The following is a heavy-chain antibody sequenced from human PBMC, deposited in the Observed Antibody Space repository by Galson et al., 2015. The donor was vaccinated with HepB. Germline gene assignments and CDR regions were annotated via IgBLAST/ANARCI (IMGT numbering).Heavy chain of an antibody. CDR1: GYTFNVYY. Sequence: VSCKASGYTFNVYYIHWVRQAPGQGLEWLGRIDPDSGGTDYAQKFQGRVTMTSDTSISTAYMELSRLRSDDTAFYYCAREYDYVWGSSPSGNYYYAMDVWGQGTTVIVSS. CDR2: IDPDSGGT. V-gene: IGHV1-2*06. CDR3: AREYDYVWGSSPSGNYYYAMDV. J-gene: IGHJ6*02. D-gene: IGHD3-16*01.